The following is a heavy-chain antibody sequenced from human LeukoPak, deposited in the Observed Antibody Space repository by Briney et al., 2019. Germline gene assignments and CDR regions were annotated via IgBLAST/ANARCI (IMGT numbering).Heavy chain of an antibody. V-gene: IGHV1-18*01. CDR3: AGTPNPSYYDFWSGYYWNWFDP. CDR1: GYTFTSYG. J-gene: IGHJ5*02. CDR2: ISAYNGNT. D-gene: IGHD3-3*01. Sequence: ASVKVSCKASGYTFTSYGISWVRQAPGQGLEWMGWISAYNGNTNYAQKLQGRVTMTTDTSTSTAYMELRSLRSDDTAVYYCAGTPNPSYYDFWSGYYWNWFDPWGQGTLVTVSS.